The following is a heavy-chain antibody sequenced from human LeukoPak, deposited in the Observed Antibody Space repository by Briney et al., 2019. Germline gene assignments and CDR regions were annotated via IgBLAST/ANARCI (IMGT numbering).Heavy chain of an antibody. CDR3: ARESGGSYDY. D-gene: IGHD2-15*01. CDR1: GFTFSDYY. Sequence: PGGSLRLSCAASGFTFSDYYMSWIRQAPGKGLEWVSVTYNDGSTYYADSVKGRFTISRDISKNTLYLQMSSLRAEDTAVYYCARESGGSYDYWGQGTLVTVSS. CDR2: TYNDGST. V-gene: IGHV3-66*01. J-gene: IGHJ4*02.